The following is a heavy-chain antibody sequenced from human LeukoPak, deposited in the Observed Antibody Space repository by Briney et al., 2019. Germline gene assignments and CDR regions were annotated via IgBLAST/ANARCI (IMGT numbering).Heavy chain of an antibody. CDR3: TRVIVAVPGYFDYFDF. CDR2: INEDGSNK. CDR1: GFSFSNHY. V-gene: IGHV3-7*01. D-gene: IGHD6-19*01. Sequence: GSLRLSCAASGFSFSNHYMRWIRQAPGKGLEWVANINEDGSNKWHLGSVKGRFTVSRDNARNALYLQMNSLRVEDTAVYCCTRVIVAVPGYFDYFDFWGQGALVTVSS. J-gene: IGHJ4*02.